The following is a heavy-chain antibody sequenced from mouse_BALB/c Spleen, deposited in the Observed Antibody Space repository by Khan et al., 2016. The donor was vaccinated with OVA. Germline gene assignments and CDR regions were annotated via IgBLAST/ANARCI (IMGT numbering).Heavy chain of an antibody. CDR3: ARGRGYGRTNAMDN. J-gene: IGHJ4*01. V-gene: IGHV2-6-7*01. D-gene: IGHD1-1*01. CDR2: IWGDGST. Sequence: QVQLKESGPGLVAPSQSLSITCTVSGFSLTGYGVNWVRQPPGKGLEWLGMIWGDGSTDYNSALKSRLSISKDNSKSQVFLKMNSLQTDDTARYFWARGRGYGRTNAMDNWGQGISVTVFS. CDR1: GFSLTGYG.